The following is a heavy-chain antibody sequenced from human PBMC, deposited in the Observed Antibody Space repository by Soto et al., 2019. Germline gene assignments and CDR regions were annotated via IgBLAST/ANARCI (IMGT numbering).Heavy chain of an antibody. Sequence: AGPLRLSCAASGFTFSSYWMHWVRQAPGKGLVWVSRINSDGSSTSYADSVKGRFTISRDNAKNTLYLQMNSLRAEDTAVYYCARAPRSGANLIDYWGQGTLVTVSS. CDR2: INSDGSST. D-gene: IGHD1-26*01. CDR1: GFTFSSYW. J-gene: IGHJ4*02. CDR3: ARAPRSGANLIDY. V-gene: IGHV3-74*01.